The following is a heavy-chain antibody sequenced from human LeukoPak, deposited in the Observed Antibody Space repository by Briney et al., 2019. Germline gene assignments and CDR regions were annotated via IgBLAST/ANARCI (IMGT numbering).Heavy chain of an antibody. Sequence: HGESLKISCKGSEYNFTSYWIDLVRQMPGKGLEWIVGIYPGDCDTRYSPSFQGQVTISADKSINTAYLQWGSLKASDTAMYYCARRDCSNTSCYGYYFEYWGQGTLVSVSS. V-gene: IGHV5-51*01. D-gene: IGHD2-2*01. CDR1: EYNFTSYW. J-gene: IGHJ4*02. CDR2: IYPGDCDT. CDR3: ARRDCSNTSCYGYYFEY.